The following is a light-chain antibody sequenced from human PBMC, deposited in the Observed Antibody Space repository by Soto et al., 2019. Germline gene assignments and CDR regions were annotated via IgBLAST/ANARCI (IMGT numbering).Light chain of an antibody. CDR1: QSVSSSY. CDR2: DAS. V-gene: IGKV3-11*01. CDR3: QQRDSWPLT. Sequence: EIVLTQSPGTLSLSPGDRATLSCRASQSVSSSYLAWYQQKPGQAPRLLIYDASNRATGIPARFTGSGSGTDFTLTIRSLEPEDFAIYYCQQRDSWPLTFGGGTKVDIK. J-gene: IGKJ4*01.